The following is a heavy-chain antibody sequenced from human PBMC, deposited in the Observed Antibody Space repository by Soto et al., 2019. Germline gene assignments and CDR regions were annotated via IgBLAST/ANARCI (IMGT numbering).Heavy chain of an antibody. CDR1: GFTFSSYA. D-gene: IGHD6-19*01. CDR3: ARRSXXWYFDY. Sequence: EVQLLESGGGLVQPGGSLRLSCAASGFTFSSYAMNWVRQAPGKGLEWVSVISGSGGSTYYADSVKGRFTISRDNXXXXXXXXXXXXXXXXXXXXXCARRSXXWYFDYWGQGTLVTVSS. J-gene: IGHJ4*02. V-gene: IGHV3-23*01. CDR2: ISGSGGST.